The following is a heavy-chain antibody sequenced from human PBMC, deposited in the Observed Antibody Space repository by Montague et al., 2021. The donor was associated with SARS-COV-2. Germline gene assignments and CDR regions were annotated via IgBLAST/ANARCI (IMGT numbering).Heavy chain of an antibody. V-gene: IGHV4-4*07. CDR2: IYSRGGT. D-gene: IGHD6-13*01. Sequence: SETLSLTCRVSGDSISDYYGSWIRQSGGHGLELIGRIYSRGGTNYNPSLKSRVTMSVDTSKKQFSLNLNSVTAADTAFYYCAIAGYSSNWDNWIDPWGQGTLVTVSS. CDR3: AIAGYSSNWDNWIDP. J-gene: IGHJ5*02. CDR1: GDSISDYY.